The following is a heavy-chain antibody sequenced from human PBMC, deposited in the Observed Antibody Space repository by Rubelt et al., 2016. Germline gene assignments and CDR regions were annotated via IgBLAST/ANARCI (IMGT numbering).Heavy chain of an antibody. CDR3: ARDLLSSTSNSVWYFDL. Sequence: EQLVESWGDLVQPGGSLRLSCAASGFTFSDYYMSWIRQAPGKGLGWVSYISSSSSYTNYADSVKGRFTISRDNAKNSLYLQMNSLRAEDTAVYYCARDLLSSTSNSVWYFDLWGRGTLVTVSS. J-gene: IGHJ2*01. D-gene: IGHD2-2*01. CDR2: ISSSSSYT. V-gene: IGHV3-11*05. CDR1: GFTFSDYY.